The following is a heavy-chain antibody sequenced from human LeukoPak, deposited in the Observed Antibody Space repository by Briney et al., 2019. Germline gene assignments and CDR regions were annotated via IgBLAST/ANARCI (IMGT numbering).Heavy chain of an antibody. CDR2: IYYSGST. J-gene: IGHJ3*02. V-gene: IGHV4-59*07. D-gene: IGHD3-22*01. CDR1: GGSISSDY. CDR3: ARRRDYYDSRGYYAFDI. Sequence: SDTLSLTCNVSGGSISSDYWTWIRQPPGKGLEWIGNIYYSGSTNYNPSLTSRVTISVDTSKNQFSLKLNSVTAADTAVYYCARRRDYYDSRGYYAFDIWGHGTMVTVSS.